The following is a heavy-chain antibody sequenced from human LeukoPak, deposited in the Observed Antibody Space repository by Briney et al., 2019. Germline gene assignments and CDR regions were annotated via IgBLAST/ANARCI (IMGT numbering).Heavy chain of an antibody. J-gene: IGHJ5*02. V-gene: IGHV3-21*04. CDR2: ITRNGSYI. CDR3: ARDLSESGAS. D-gene: IGHD7-27*01. CDR1: GFIFSDSG. Sequence: PGGSLRLSCAASGFIFSDSGMHWVRQSPGKGLEWVSFITRNGSYIYYADSLKGRFSISRDNAKNSVYLQMNSLRAEDTATYYCARDLSESGASWGQGTLVTVSS.